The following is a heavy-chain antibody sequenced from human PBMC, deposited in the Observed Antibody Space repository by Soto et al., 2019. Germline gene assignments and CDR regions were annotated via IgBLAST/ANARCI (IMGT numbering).Heavy chain of an antibody. D-gene: IGHD2-2*01. J-gene: IGHJ5*02. V-gene: IGHV3-7*03. Sequence: GGSLRLSCAASGFTFSSYWMSWVRQAPGKGLEWVANIKQDGSEKYYVDSVKGRFTISRDNAKNSLYLQMNSLRAEDTAVYYCARDHCSSTSGYADWFDPWGQGTLVTVSS. CDR2: IKQDGSEK. CDR1: GFTFSSYW. CDR3: ARDHCSSTSGYADWFDP.